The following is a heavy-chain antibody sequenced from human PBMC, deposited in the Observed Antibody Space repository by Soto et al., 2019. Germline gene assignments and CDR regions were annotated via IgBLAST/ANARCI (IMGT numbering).Heavy chain of an antibody. J-gene: IGHJ4*02. CDR2: ISGSGGNA. V-gene: IGHV3-23*01. D-gene: IGHD1-7*01. CDR3: ARDPTGTTRNFDC. CDR1: GLTFSSYA. Sequence: HPGGSLRLSCAASGLTFSSYAMSWVRQAPGKGLEWVSAISGSGGNAYYADSVRGRFTISRDNSKNTLYLQMDSLRAEDTALYYCARDPTGTTRNFDCWGQGTLVTVSS.